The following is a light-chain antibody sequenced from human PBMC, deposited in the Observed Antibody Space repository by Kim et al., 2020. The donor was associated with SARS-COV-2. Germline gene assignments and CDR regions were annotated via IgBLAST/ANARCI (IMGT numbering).Light chain of an antibody. CDR2: WAS. CDR3: QQYFTTPKT. CDR1: RTVLYNSNNKNY. J-gene: IGKJ1*01. V-gene: IGKV4-1*01. Sequence: DIVMTQSPDSLAVSLGKRATINCKSSRTVLYNSNNKNYLAWYQQKPGQPPKLLIYWASTRESGVPDRFSGSGSGTDFTLTISSLQAEDVAVYYCQQYFTTPKTFGQGTKVEIK.